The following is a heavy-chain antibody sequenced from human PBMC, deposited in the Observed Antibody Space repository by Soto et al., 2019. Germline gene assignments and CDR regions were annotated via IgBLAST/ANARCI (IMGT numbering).Heavy chain of an antibody. CDR1: GFTFSSYG. V-gene: IGHV3-30*18. CDR3: AKDPTMIVVPNGMDV. CDR2: ISYDGSNK. J-gene: IGHJ6*02. Sequence: GGSLRLSCAASGFTFSSYGMHWVRQAPGKGLEWVAVISYDGSNKYYADSVKGRFTISRDNSKNTLYLQMNSLRAEDTAVYYCAKDPTMIVVPNGMDVWGQGTTVTVSS. D-gene: IGHD3-22*01.